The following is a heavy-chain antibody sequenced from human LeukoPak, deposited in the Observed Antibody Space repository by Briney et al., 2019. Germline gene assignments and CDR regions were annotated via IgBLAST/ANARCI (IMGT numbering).Heavy chain of an antibody. V-gene: IGHV1-46*01. D-gene: IGHD6-13*01. J-gene: IGHJ4*02. CDR1: GYTFTSYY. Sequence: ASVKVSCKASGYTFTSYYMHWVRQAPGQGLEWMGIINPSGGSTSYAQKFQGRVTMTRDRSTSTVYMELSSLRFGDTAVYYCARLGAAAVDYWGQGTLVTVSS. CDR2: INPSGGST. CDR3: ARLGAAAVDY.